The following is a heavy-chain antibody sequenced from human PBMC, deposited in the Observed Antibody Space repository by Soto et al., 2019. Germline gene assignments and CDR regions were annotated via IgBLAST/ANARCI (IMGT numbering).Heavy chain of an antibody. CDR2: IYYSGST. D-gene: IGHD7-27*01. V-gene: IGHV4-59*01. J-gene: IGHJ1*01. Sequence: QVQLQESGPGLVKPSETLSLTCTVSGGSISSYYWSWIRQPPGKGLEWIGYIYYSGSTNYNPSLKSRVTISVDTSKNQFSLKLSSVTAADTAVYYCARGWGGYFQHWRQGTLVTVSS. CDR3: ARGWGGYFQH. CDR1: GGSISSYY.